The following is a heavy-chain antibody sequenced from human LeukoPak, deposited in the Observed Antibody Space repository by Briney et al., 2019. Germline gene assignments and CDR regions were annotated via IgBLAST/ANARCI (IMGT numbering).Heavy chain of an antibody. CDR3: TRSRDGYNFIPLGYYYYMDV. CDR2: ISNSSSYK. CDR1: GFTFSSYS. Sequence: PGRSLRLSRAACGFTFSSYSMNWVRQPPGKGLEWVTSISNSSSYKYYADSVKGRFTISRDNAKNSLYLRMNSLRAEDTAVYYCTRSRDGYNFIPLGYYYYMDVWGKGTTVTVSS. V-gene: IGHV3-21*01. J-gene: IGHJ6*03. D-gene: IGHD5-24*01.